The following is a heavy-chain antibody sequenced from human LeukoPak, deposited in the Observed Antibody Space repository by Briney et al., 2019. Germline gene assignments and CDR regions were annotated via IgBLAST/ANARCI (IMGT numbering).Heavy chain of an antibody. CDR1: GGSFSGYY. J-gene: IGHJ2*01. Sequence: SETLSLTCAVYGGSFSGYYWSWIRQPPGKGLEWIGEINHSGSTNYNPSLKSRVTISVDTSKNHFSLKLNSVTAADTAVYYCARVYYSNSYDYWYFDLWGRGTLVTVSS. CDR2: INHSGST. D-gene: IGHD6-13*01. V-gene: IGHV4-34*01. CDR3: ARVYYSNSYDYWYFDL.